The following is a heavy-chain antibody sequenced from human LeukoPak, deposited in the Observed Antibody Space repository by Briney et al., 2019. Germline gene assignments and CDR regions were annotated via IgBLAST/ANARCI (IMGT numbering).Heavy chain of an antibody. Sequence: PGGSLRLSCAASGFTFSSYAMSWVRQPHGNGLEWDSAIRGSCGSTYYADSVKGRFTISRDNSKNTLYLQMNSLRAEDTAVYYCAKDHNHYDLWSGYYIRYWGQGTLVTVSS. CDR2: IRGSCGST. CDR1: GFTFSSYA. D-gene: IGHD3-3*01. CDR3: AKDHNHYDLWSGYYIRY. J-gene: IGHJ4*02. V-gene: IGHV3-23*01.